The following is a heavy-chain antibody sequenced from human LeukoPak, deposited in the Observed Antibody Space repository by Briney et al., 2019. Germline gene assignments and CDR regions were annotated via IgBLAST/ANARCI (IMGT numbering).Heavy chain of an antibody. CDR3: AKVKLWLSSYHYSMYV. V-gene: IGHV3-30*02. CDR2: IRYDGSNK. Sequence: GGSLRLSCAASGFTFSSYGMHWVRQAPGKGLEWVAFIRYDGSNKYYADSVKGRFTISRDNSKNTLYLQMNSQRAEHTAVYYCAKVKLWLSSYHYSMYVWGQGTTVTVSS. D-gene: IGHD5-18*01. J-gene: IGHJ6*02. CDR1: GFTFSSYG.